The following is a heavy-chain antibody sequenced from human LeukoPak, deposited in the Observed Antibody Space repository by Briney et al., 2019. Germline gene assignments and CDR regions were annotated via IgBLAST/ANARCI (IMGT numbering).Heavy chain of an antibody. CDR3: ARLHCSSTSCYPVIGLHYYMDV. D-gene: IGHD2-2*01. V-gene: IGHV4-39*01. CDR1: GGSISSSSYY. Sequence: PSETLSLTCTVSGGSISSSSYYWGWIRQPPGKGLEWIGSIYYSGSTYYNPSLKSRVTISVDTSKNQFSLKLSSVTAADTAVYYCARLHCSSTSCYPVIGLHYYMDVWGKGTTVTVSS. CDR2: IYYSGST. J-gene: IGHJ6*03.